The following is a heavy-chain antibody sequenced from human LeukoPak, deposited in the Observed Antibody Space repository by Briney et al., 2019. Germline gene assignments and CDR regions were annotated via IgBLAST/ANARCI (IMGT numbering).Heavy chain of an antibody. Sequence: PSETLSLTCAVYGGSFSGYYWSWIRQPPGKGLEWIGEINHSGSTNYNPSLKSRVTISVDTSKNQFSLKLNSVTAADTAVYYCAREWFGNFDYWGQGTLVTVSS. CDR3: AREWFGNFDY. J-gene: IGHJ4*02. D-gene: IGHD2-8*01. CDR2: INHSGST. CDR1: GGSFSGYY. V-gene: IGHV4-34*01.